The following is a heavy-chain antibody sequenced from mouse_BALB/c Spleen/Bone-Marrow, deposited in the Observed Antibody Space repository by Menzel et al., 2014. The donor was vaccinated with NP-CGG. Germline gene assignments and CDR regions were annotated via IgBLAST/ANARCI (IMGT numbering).Heavy chain of an antibody. CDR1: GYSFTGYN. D-gene: IGHD1-2*01. CDR3: ARATTAGFAY. J-gene: IGHJ3*01. Sequence: VQLQQSGPELEKPGASVKISCKASGYSFTGYNMNWVKQSNGKSLEWIGNIDPYYGGTGYNQKFKSKATLTVDNSSSTAYMELRSLTSEDSAVYYCARATTAGFAYWGQGTLVTVSA. V-gene: IGHV1S29*02. CDR2: IDPYYGGT.